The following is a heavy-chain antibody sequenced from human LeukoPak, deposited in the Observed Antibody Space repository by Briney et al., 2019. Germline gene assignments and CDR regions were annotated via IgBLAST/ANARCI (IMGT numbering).Heavy chain of an antibody. CDR1: GGSISSYY. CDR3: ARFSLGIAVAGTGEAFDI. Sequence: SETLSLTCTASGGSISSYYWSWIRQPAGKGLEWIGRIYTSGSTNYNPSLKSRVTMSVDTSKNQFSLKLSSVTAADTAVYYCARFSLGIAVAGTGEAFDIWGQGTMVTVSS. CDR2: IYTSGST. V-gene: IGHV4-4*07. D-gene: IGHD6-19*01. J-gene: IGHJ3*02.